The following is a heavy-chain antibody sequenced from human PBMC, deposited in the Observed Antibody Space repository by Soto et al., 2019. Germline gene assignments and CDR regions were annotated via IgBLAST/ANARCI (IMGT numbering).Heavy chain of an antibody. CDR2: ISYDGSNK. CDR3: AREGSPGYCSGGSCLDY. V-gene: IGHV3-30-3*01. CDR1: GFTFSSYA. J-gene: IGHJ4*02. D-gene: IGHD2-15*01. Sequence: GGSLRLSCAASGFTFSSYAMHWVRQAPGKGLEWVAVISYDGSNKYYADSVKGRFTISRDNSKNTLYLQMNSLRAEDTAVYYCAREGSPGYCSGGSCLDYWGQGTLVTVSS.